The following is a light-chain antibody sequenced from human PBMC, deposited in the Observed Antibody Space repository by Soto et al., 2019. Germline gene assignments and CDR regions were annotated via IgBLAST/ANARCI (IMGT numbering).Light chain of an antibody. V-gene: IGLV1-44*01. J-gene: IGLJ1*01. CDR2: GNN. CDR3: ATWDDSLDVQV. Sequence: QSVLTLPPSASGTPGQTITISCSGGSSNIGINTVSWYEHLPGTAPRLLIYGNNQRPSGVPDRFSGSKSGTSAPLAISGLQSKDEAHYYCATWDDSLDVQVFGPGTKVTVL. CDR1: SSNIGINT.